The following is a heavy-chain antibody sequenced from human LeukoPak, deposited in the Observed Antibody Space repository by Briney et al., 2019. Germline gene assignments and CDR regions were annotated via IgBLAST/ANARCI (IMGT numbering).Heavy chain of an antibody. CDR2: INHFGSI. D-gene: IGHD5-12*01. CDR3: ARHRWLRSVRNYFDY. Sequence: SETLSLTCAVYSRSFSGFYWSWIRQPPGKGLEWIGEINHFGSINYNPSLKSRVTISVDTSKNQFSLKLTSVTAADTGVYYCARHRWLRSVRNYFDYWGQGTLVTVSS. J-gene: IGHJ4*02. V-gene: IGHV4-34*01. CDR1: SRSFSGFY.